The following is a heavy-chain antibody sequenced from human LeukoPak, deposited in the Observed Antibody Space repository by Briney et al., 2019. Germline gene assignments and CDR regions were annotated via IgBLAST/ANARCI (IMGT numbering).Heavy chain of an antibody. CDR1: GGSFSGYY. CDR3: ARGVRGSGYSYGFGY. Sequence: SETLSLTCAVYGGSFSGYYWSWIRQPPGKGLEWIGEMNHSGSTNYNPSLKSRVTISVDTSKNQFSLKLSSVTAADTAVYYCARGVRGSGYSYGFGYWGQGTLVTVSS. V-gene: IGHV4-34*01. D-gene: IGHD5-18*01. CDR2: MNHSGST. J-gene: IGHJ4*02.